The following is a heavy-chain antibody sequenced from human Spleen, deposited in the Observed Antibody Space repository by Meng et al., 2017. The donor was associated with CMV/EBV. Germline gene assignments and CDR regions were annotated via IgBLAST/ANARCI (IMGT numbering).Heavy chain of an antibody. CDR3: ARGRDFGVVTPGY. Sequence: CTVSGGSISSYYWSWIRQPPAKGLEWIGHIYYSGRTNYNPSLKSRVTISVDTSKNQFSLKLSSATAADTAVYYCARGRDFGVVTPGYWGQGTLVTVSS. D-gene: IGHD3-3*01. V-gene: IGHV4-59*01. CDR2: IYYSGRT. CDR1: GGSISSYY. J-gene: IGHJ4*02.